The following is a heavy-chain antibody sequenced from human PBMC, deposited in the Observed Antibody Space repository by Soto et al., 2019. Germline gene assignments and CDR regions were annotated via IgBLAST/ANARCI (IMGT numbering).Heavy chain of an antibody. Sequence: SETLSLTCTVSGGSISSHYWTWIRQPPGKGLEWIGYIYNSGSTNYNPALKSRVTTSLDTSKNQFPLKLSSVTAADTAVYYCARGSGLRFLEWANWFDPWGQGTLVTVSS. CDR2: IYNSGST. CDR3: ARGSGLRFLEWANWFDP. CDR1: GGSISSHY. J-gene: IGHJ5*02. V-gene: IGHV4-59*11. D-gene: IGHD3-3*01.